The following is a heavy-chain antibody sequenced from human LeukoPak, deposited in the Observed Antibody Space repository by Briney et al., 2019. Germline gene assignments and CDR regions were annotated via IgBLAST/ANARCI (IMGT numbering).Heavy chain of an antibody. Sequence: GGSLRLSCAVSGFTVSNYAMSWVHLAPGKGLEWVSGVRGSGDSTYYADSVKGRFTISRDNSRNTLYLQMNSLRAEDTAVYYCAKDGYCTTITCYGWLDYWGLGTLVTVSS. CDR1: GFTVSNYA. V-gene: IGHV3-23*01. J-gene: IGHJ4*02. D-gene: IGHD2-2*03. CDR3: AKDGYCTTITCYGWLDY. CDR2: VRGSGDST.